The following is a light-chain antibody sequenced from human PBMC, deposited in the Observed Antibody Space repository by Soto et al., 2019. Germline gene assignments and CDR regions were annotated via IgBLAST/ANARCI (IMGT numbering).Light chain of an antibody. V-gene: IGKV1-39*01. CDR1: QSISSY. J-gene: IGKJ1*01. Sequence: DIQMTQSPSSLSASVGDRVTITCRASQSISSYLNWYQQKPGKAPKLLIYAASSLQSGVPSRFSGSGSGTDFTLTISSLQPEDFATYYCQQSYITPLSGTFGQGTKVEIK. CDR2: AAS. CDR3: QQSYITPLSGT.